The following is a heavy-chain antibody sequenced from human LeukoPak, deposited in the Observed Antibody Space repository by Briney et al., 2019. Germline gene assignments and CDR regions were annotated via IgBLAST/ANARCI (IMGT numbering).Heavy chain of an antibody. Sequence: SQTLSLTCTVSGGSISSGDYYWSWIRQPPGKGLEWIGYTYYSGSTYYNPSPKSRVTISVDTSKNQFSLKLSPVTAADTAVYYCARGPRWLQDYFNYWGQGTLVTVSS. CDR1: GGSISSGDYY. CDR3: ARGPRWLQDYFNY. CDR2: TYYSGST. V-gene: IGHV4-30-4*01. J-gene: IGHJ4*02. D-gene: IGHD5-24*01.